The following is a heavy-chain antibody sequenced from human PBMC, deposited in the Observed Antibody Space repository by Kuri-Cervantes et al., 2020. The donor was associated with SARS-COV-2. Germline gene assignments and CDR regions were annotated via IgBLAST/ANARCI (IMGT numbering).Heavy chain of an antibody. CDR3: ARAYCSSTSCYDWGDNWFDP. V-gene: IGHV3-30-3*01. J-gene: IGHJ5*02. CDR1: GFTFSSYA. CDR2: ISYDGSNK. D-gene: IGHD2-2*01. Sequence: GESLKISCAASGFTFSSYAMHWVRQAPGKGLEWVAVISYDGSNKYYADSVKGRFTISRDNAKNSLYLQMNSLRAEDTAVYYCARAYCSSTSCYDWGDNWFDPWGQGTLVTVSS.